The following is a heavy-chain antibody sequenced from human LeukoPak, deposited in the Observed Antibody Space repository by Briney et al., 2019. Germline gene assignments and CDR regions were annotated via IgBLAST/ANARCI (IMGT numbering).Heavy chain of an antibody. CDR3: ARGLRITMVRGVIGY. D-gene: IGHD3-10*01. V-gene: IGHV4-39*07. J-gene: IGHJ4*02. CDR1: GGSISSGFYY. Sequence: SETLSLTCTVSGGSISSGFYYWGWIRQPPGKGLEWIGEINHSGSTNYNPSLKSRVTISVDTSKNQFSLKLSSVAAADTAVYYCARGLRITMVRGVIGYWGQGTLVTVSS. CDR2: INHSGST.